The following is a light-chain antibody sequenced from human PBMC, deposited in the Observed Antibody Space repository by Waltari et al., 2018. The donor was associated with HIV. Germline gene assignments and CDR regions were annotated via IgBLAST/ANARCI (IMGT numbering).Light chain of an antibody. CDR1: SSDYGCYNL. J-gene: IGLJ1*01. CDR3: CSYAGSSTLV. V-gene: IGLV2-23*01. Sequence: QSALTQPSSVSGSPGRSITISCIGTSSDYGCYNLVSWYQQHPGKAPKLMIYEGSKRPSGVSNRFSGSKSGNTASLTISGLQAEDEADYYCCSYAGSSTLVFGTGTKVTVL. CDR2: EGS.